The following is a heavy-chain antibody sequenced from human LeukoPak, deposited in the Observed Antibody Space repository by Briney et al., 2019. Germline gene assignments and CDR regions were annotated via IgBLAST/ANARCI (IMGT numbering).Heavy chain of an antibody. CDR3: AKDLGYGGNPPVYFDY. CDR2: ISDSGVST. CDR1: GFTFSNYG. V-gene: IGHV3-23*01. D-gene: IGHD4-23*01. Sequence: GGSLRLSCAASGFTFSNYGMNWVRQAPGKGLEWVSAISDSGVSTYYADSVKGRSTVSRDNSKNTLYLQMNSLRAEDTAVYYCAKDLGYGGNPPVYFDYWGQGTLVTVSP. J-gene: IGHJ4*02.